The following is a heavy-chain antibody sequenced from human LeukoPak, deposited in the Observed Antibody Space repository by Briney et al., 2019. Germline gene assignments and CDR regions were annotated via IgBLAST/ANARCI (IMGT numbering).Heavy chain of an antibody. CDR1: GGSISGYH. CDR3: ARLLMVYANHYYYYMDV. CDR2: IYYTGIA. V-gene: IGHV4-59*08. J-gene: IGHJ6*03. D-gene: IGHD2-8*01. Sequence: SETLSLTCTVTGGSISGYHWNWIRQSPGKGLEWIANIYYTGIADYNPSLKSRVTTSVDTSKNEISLILSSVTAADTAVYYCARLLMVYANHYYYYMDVWGKGTTVTVSS.